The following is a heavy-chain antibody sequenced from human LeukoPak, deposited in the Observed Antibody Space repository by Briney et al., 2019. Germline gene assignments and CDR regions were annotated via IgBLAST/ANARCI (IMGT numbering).Heavy chain of an antibody. V-gene: IGHV1-18*01. J-gene: IGHJ4*02. CDR3: ASQRLNGIAAPN. CDR2: ISAYNGNT. Sequence: ASVKVSCKASGYTFTSYGISWVRQAPGQGLEWMGWISAYNGNTNYAQKLQGRVTMTTDTSTSTAYMELRSLRSDDTAVYYCASQRLNGIAAPNWGQGTLVTVSS. CDR1: GYTFTSYG. D-gene: IGHD6-13*01.